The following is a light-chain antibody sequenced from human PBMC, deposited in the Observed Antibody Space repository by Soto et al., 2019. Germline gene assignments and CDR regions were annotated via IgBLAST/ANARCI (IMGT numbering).Light chain of an antibody. CDR3: AAWDDSLNGWV. Sequence: QSVLTQPPSASGTPGQRGTISCCGSSSNIGSNAVNWYQQLPGTAPKVLIYNNNQRPSGVPDRFSGSKSGTSASLAISGLQSEDEADYYCAAWDDSLNGWVFGGGTKLTVL. CDR1: SSNIGSNA. CDR2: NNN. V-gene: IGLV1-44*01. J-gene: IGLJ3*02.